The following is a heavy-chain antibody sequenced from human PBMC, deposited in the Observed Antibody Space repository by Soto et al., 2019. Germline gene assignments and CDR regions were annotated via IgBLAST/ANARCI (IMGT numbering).Heavy chain of an antibody. CDR1: GNTFSRYG. V-gene: IGHV1-18*04. J-gene: IGHJ5*02. CDR2: IDNHNGDT. CDR3: ARVGVLRPSAWPTVDT. Sequence: QVQLVQSGPEVKKPGASMRVSCKASGNTFSRYGINWVRQAPGRGLEWMGWIDNHNGDTEYPETLEGRVSMTRDTSTDTADMELKNLKTDDTAIYFCARVGVLRPSAWPTVDTWGQGTLVIVSS. D-gene: IGHD2-21*02.